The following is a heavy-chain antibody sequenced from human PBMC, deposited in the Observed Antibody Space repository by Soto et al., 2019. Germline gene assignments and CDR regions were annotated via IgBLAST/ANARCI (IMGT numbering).Heavy chain of an antibody. CDR2: IYYDGST. CDR3: ARRGHISSPT. D-gene: IGHD6-13*01. Sequence: PSETLSLTCIVSGGSFTSSSYYWVWLRQPPGKGLEWIGSIYYDGSTYYNPSLKSRATISVDTSKNHFSLKLNSVTAADTASYYCARRGHISSPTWGQGTLVTVSS. CDR1: GGSFTSSSYY. V-gene: IGHV4-39*02. J-gene: IGHJ4*02.